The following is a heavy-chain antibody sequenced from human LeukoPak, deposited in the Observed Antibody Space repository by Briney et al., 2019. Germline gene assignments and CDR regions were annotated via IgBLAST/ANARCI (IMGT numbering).Heavy chain of an antibody. CDR3: ARVTIAAAGTGFDY. J-gene: IGHJ4*02. V-gene: IGHV1-69*13. CDR2: IIPIFGTA. CDR1: GYTFTGYY. Sequence: ASVKVSCKASGYTFTGYYMHWVRQAPGQGLEWMGGIIPIFGTANYAQKFQGRVTITADESTSTAYMELSSLRSEDTAVYYCARVTIAAAGTGFDYWGQGTLVTVSS. D-gene: IGHD6-13*01.